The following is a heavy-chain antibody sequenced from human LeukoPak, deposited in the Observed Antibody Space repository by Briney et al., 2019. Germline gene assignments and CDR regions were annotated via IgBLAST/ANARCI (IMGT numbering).Heavy chain of an antibody. CDR3: ALEIVRGGY. J-gene: IGHJ4*02. CDR2: INHSGST. V-gene: IGHV4-34*01. Sequence: SETLSLTCGVYDESFSGYYWSWIRQPPGKGLEWIGEINHSGSTDYNPSLKSRVTISVDTSKNQFSLKLSSVTAADTAVYYCALEIVRGGYWGQGTLVTVSS. D-gene: IGHD5-12*01. CDR1: DESFSGYY.